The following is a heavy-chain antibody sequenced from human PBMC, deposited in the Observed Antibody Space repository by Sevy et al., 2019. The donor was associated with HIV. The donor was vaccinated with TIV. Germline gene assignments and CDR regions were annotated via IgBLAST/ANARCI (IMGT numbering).Heavy chain of an antibody. CDR2: ISYDRSNK. J-gene: IGHJ4*02. Sequence: GGSRRLSCAASGFTFSSYAMHWVRQAPGKGLEWVAVISYDRSNKYYADSVKGRFTISRDNSKNTLYLQMNSLRAEDTAVYYCARGDYGSETLTSIWGQGTLVTVSS. CDR1: GFTFSSYA. V-gene: IGHV3-30*04. CDR3: ARGDYGSETLTSI. D-gene: IGHD3-10*01.